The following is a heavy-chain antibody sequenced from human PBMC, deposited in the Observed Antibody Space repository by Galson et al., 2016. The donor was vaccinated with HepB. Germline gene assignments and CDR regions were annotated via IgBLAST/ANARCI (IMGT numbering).Heavy chain of an antibody. CDR3: ARAWGNYGMDV. V-gene: IGHV3-48*01. J-gene: IGHJ6*02. D-gene: IGHD7-27*01. CDR2: MSSSGTSV. Sequence: SLRLSCAASGFTFSSYGMHWVRQAPGKGLEWVSYMSSSGTSVYYTDSVKGRFTFSRDNSKNTLYLQMNSLRAEDTAVYYCARAWGNYGMDVWGQGTTVTVSS. CDR1: GFTFSSYG.